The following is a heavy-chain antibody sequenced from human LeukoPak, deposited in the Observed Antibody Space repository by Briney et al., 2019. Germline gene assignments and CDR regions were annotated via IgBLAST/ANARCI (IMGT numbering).Heavy chain of an antibody. CDR2: INHSGST. D-gene: IGHD3-3*01. Sequence: SETLSLTCTVSGGSISSGPYYWSWIRQPPGKGLEWIGEINHSGSTNYNPSLKSRVTISVDTSKNQFSLKLSSVTAADTAVYYCARDGADFWSGYYTPWYFDYWGQGTLVTVSS. V-gene: IGHV4-39*07. CDR1: GGSISSGPYY. J-gene: IGHJ4*02. CDR3: ARDGADFWSGYYTPWYFDY.